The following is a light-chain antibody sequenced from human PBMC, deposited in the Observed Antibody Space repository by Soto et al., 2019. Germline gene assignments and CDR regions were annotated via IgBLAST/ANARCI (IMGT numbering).Light chain of an antibody. Sequence: QSALTQPASVSGSPGQSITISCTGTSSDVGGYNYVSWYQQYPGKAPKLMIYDVSNRPSGVSNRLSGSKSGNTASLTISGLQAEDEADYYCSSYRISSTVVFGGGTKLTVL. CDR1: SSDVGGYNY. J-gene: IGLJ2*01. V-gene: IGLV2-14*01. CDR3: SSYRISSTVV. CDR2: DVS.